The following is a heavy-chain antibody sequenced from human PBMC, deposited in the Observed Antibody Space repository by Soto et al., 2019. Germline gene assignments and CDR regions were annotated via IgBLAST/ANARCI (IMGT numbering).Heavy chain of an antibody. J-gene: IGHJ6*03. D-gene: IGHD2-2*01. V-gene: IGHV4-39*01. CDR1: GGSISSSSYY. CDR2: IYYSGST. CDR3: ARRVWAVPSPVGSYYMDV. Sequence: QLQLQESGPGLVKPSETLSLTCTVSGGSISSSSYYWGWIRQPPGKGLEWIGSIYYSGSTYYNPSLKSRVTISVDTSKNQFSLKLSSVTAADTAVYYCARRVWAVPSPVGSYYMDVWGKGTTVTVSS.